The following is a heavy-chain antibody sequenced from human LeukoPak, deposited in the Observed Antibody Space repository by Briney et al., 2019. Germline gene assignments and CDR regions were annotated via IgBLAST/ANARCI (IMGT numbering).Heavy chain of an antibody. Sequence: SETLSLTCTVSGGSISSYYWSWIRQPAGEGLEWIGRIYTSGSTNYNPSLKSRVTMSVGTSKNQFSLKLSSVTAADTAMYYCARHSFDSIVGATRGFDYWGQGTLVTVSS. CDR3: ARHSFDSIVGATRGFDY. CDR1: GGSISSYY. J-gene: IGHJ4*02. CDR2: IYTSGST. D-gene: IGHD1-26*01. V-gene: IGHV4-4*07.